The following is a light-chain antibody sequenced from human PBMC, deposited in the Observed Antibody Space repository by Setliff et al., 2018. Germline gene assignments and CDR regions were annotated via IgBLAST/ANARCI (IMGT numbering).Light chain of an antibody. CDR1: SSNIGSNT. Sequence: SVLTQPPSASGTPGQRVTISCSGSSSNIGSNTVNWYQQFPGTAPKLLIYRNNQRPSGVPDRFSGSKSATSASLAISGLQAEDEADYYCAAWYDSLNGRYVFGTGTKVTVL. CDR2: RNN. V-gene: IGLV1-44*01. J-gene: IGLJ1*01. CDR3: AAWYDSLNGRYV.